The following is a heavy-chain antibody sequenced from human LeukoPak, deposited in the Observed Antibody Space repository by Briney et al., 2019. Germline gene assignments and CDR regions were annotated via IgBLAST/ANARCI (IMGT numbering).Heavy chain of an antibody. J-gene: IGHJ4*02. Sequence: GGSLRLSCVVFGATFSNLWMNWVRQAPGKGLEWVSAISGSGGSTYYADSVKGRFTISRDNSKNTLYLQMNSLRAEDTAVYYCANTWGYWGQGTLVTVSS. D-gene: IGHD3-16*01. CDR2: ISGSGGST. V-gene: IGHV3-23*01. CDR1: GATFSNLW. CDR3: ANTWGY.